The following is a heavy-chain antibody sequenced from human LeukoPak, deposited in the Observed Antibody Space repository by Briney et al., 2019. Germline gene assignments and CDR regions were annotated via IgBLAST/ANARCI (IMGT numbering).Heavy chain of an antibody. Sequence: PSETLSLTCTVSGGSISSSNNYWVWIRQPPSKGLEWIGSMYYSGSIFYNPSLKSRVTISINTSKNQFSLKVSSVTAADTAVYYCARHRLEIAVAGGYDAFDTWGQGTMVTVSS. J-gene: IGHJ3*02. CDR3: ARHRLEIAVAGGYDAFDT. D-gene: IGHD6-19*01. V-gene: IGHV4-39*07. CDR1: GGSISSSNNY. CDR2: MYYSGSI.